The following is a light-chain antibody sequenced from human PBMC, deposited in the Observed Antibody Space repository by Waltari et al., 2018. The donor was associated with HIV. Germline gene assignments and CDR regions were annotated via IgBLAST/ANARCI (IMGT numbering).Light chain of an antibody. Sequence: QSALTQPPSASGSPGQSVTISCTGTSSDVGGYNYVSWYQHHPGNAPTLMLYEVSKRPSGVPDRFSGSKSGNTASLTVSGLQAEDEADYYCNSYVGSNNYIFGTGTKVTVL. V-gene: IGLV2-8*01. CDR1: SSDVGGYNY. J-gene: IGLJ1*01. CDR3: NSYVGSNNYI. CDR2: EVS.